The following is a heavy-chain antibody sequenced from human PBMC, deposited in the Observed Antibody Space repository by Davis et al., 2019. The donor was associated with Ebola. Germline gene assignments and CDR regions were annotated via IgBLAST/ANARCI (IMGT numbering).Heavy chain of an antibody. J-gene: IGHJ4*02. CDR2: ISSSGSTI. Sequence: SLKISCAASGFTFSDYYMSCIRQAPGKGLEWVSYISSSGSTIYYADSVKGRFTISRDNAKNSLYLQMNSLRAEDTAVYYCARVGSGWYAGGNYFDYWGQGTLVTVSS. CDR3: ARVGSGWYAGGNYFDY. CDR1: GFTFSDYY. D-gene: IGHD6-19*01. V-gene: IGHV3-11*01.